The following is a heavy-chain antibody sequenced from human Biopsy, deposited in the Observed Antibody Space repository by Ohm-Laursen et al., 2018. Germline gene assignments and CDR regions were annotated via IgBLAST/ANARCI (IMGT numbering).Heavy chain of an antibody. Sequence: SDTLSLTCAVFGKTFSDYQWSWIRQPPGKGLESIGQINQAVTTNYNPSLKSRVSISADASKYEFFLRLTSVTAADTAVYLCGNEVHGRDYWGLGAQVTVSS. CDR3: GNEVHGRDY. D-gene: IGHD2-15*01. J-gene: IGHJ4*02. CDR2: INQAVTT. CDR1: GKTFSDYQ. V-gene: IGHV4-34*08.